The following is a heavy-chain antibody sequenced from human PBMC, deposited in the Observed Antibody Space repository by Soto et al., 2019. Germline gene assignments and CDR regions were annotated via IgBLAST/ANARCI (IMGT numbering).Heavy chain of an antibody. CDR3: ATSFRYFDN. V-gene: IGHV3-23*05. CDR1: GLTSTSTD. J-gene: IGHJ4*02. D-gene: IGHD3-9*01. CDR2: ISRTASRT. Sequence: VGSLRPASADSGLTSTSTDLNEVRQPPGKGLEWVTTISRTASRTYYVDSVKGRFFISRDNSKNTVTLQMNNLTLDDTAVYYCATSFRYFDNWGQGTRVTVSS.